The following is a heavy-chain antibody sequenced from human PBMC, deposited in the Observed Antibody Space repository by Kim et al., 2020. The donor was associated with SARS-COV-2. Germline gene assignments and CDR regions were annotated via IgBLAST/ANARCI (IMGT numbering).Heavy chain of an antibody. V-gene: IGHV1-46*03. CDR3: ARGGYCSGGRCVDYFDS. CDR1: GYTFTSYY. CDR2: INPSGGST. J-gene: IGHJ4*02. D-gene: IGHD2-15*01. Sequence: ASVKVSCKASGYTFTSYYMHWVRQAPGQGLDWMGIINPSGGSTDYAQKFQGRVTMTRDTSTSTVYMELSSLRSEDTAVYYCARGGYCSGGRCVDYFDSWGKGILVNVSS.